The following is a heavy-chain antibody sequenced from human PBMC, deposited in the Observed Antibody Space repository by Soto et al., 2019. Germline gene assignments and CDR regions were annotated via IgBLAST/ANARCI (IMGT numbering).Heavy chain of an antibody. CDR1: GFTFSMYA. CDR3: AKDRVYYYDSSCYFDY. CDR2: ITGSGSST. Sequence: LRLSCAASGFTFSMYAMSWVRQAPGKGLEWVAAITGSGSSTFYADSVKGRFTISRDKSKNTLYLQLNSLRAEDAAVYYCAKDRVYYYDSSCYFDYWGQGTLVTVSS. V-gene: IGHV3-23*01. J-gene: IGHJ4*02. D-gene: IGHD3-22*01.